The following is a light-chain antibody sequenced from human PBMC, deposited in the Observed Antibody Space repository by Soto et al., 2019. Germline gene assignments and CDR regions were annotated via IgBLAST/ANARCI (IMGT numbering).Light chain of an antibody. CDR2: KAS. V-gene: IGKV1-5*03. CDR1: QSISSW. Sequence: QLTQSPSTLSASVGDRVTITFRASQSISSWLVWYQQKPGKAPKLLIYKASSLESGVPSRFTGSGSGTDFTLTISSLQPEDFATYYCQQSFSMFPFSFGQGTRLEIK. J-gene: IGKJ5*01. CDR3: QQSFSMFPFS.